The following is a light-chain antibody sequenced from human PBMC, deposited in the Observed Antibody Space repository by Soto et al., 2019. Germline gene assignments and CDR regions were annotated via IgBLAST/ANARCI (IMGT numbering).Light chain of an antibody. V-gene: IGKV3-20*01. J-gene: IGKJ3*01. CDR2: GGS. Sequence: EIVLTQSPGTLSLSPGERATLSCRASQSVSSSDLAWYQQKPDQAPRLLVYGGSSRAIGIPDRFRGSGSGTDFTLTISRLEPEDFAVYYCQYYGSSPFTFGPGTKVDIK. CDR3: QYYGSSPFT. CDR1: QSVSSSD.